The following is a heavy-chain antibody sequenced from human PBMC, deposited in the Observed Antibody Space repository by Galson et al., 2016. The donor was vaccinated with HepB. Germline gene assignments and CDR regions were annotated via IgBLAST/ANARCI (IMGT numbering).Heavy chain of an antibody. CDR1: GFTLSSSA. V-gene: IGHV3-23*01. CDR3: GRDYPTMTDHYPYHWDV. D-gene: IGHD4-17*01. Sequence: SLRLSCAASGFTLSSSAMTWVRQAPGRGLEWVSAITETGSFAYYADSVRGRFTLSRDTSKNTVYLQMNYLRADDTALYYCGRDYPTMTDHYPYHWDVWGKGTAVTVSS. J-gene: IGHJ6*04. CDR2: ITETGSFA.